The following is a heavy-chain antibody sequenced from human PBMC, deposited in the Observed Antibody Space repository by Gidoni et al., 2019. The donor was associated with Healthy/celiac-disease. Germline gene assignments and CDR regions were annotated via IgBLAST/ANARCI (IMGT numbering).Heavy chain of an antibody. D-gene: IGHD2-8*02. CDR2: IYHSGST. CDR1: GGSISSSNW. CDR3: ARRGYCTGGVCYPELNNWFDP. Sequence: QVQLQESGPGLVKPSGTLSLTCAVSGGSISSSNWWSWVRQPPGKGLEWIGEIYHSGSTNYNPSLKSRVTISVDKSKNQFSLKLSSVTAADTAVYYCARRGYCTGGVCYPELNNWFDPWGQGTLVTVSS. V-gene: IGHV4-4*02. J-gene: IGHJ5*02.